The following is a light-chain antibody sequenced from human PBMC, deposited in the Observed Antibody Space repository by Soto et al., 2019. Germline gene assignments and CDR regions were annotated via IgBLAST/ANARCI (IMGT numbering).Light chain of an antibody. CDR1: SSDVGGYNY. CDR2: EVT. J-gene: IGLJ1*01. V-gene: IGLV2-8*01. Sequence: QSVLTQPPSASGSSGQSVTISCTGTSSDVGGYNYVSWYQQHPGKAPKLMIYEVTKRPSGVPDRFSGSKSGNTASLTASGLQAEDEADYFCCSHAGDNTYVFGTGTKVTVL. CDR3: CSHAGDNTYV.